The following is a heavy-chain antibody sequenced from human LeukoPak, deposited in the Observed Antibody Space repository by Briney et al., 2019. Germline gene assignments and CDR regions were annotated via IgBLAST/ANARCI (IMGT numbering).Heavy chain of an antibody. V-gene: IGHV1-2*02. CDR3: ARDGLSYTNPNNWFDP. D-gene: IGHD2-2*02. CDR1: GYTFTGYY. CDR2: INPNSGDT. Sequence: ASVKVSCKASGYTFTGYYLHWVRQAPGQGLEWMGWINPNSGDTTYAQKFQGRVTMTRDTSISSAYMELTSLRSDDTAVYYCARDGLSYTNPNNWFDPWGQGTLVTVSS. J-gene: IGHJ5*02.